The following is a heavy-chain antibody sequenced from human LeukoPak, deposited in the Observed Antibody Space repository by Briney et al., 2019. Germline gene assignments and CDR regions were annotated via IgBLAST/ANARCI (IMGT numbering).Heavy chain of an antibody. V-gene: IGHV4-34*01. CDR3: ASWSGYDYFDY. CDR1: GGSFSGYY. J-gene: IGHJ4*02. Sequence: PSETLSLTCAVYGGSFSGYYWSWIRQPPGKGLEWIGEINHSGSTNYNPSLKSRVTISVDTSKNQFSLKLSSVTAADTAVYYCASWSGYDYFDYWGQGTLVTVSS. D-gene: IGHD3-3*01. CDR2: INHSGST.